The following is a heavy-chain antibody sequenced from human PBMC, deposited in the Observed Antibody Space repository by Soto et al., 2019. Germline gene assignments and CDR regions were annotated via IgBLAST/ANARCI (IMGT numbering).Heavy chain of an antibody. V-gene: IGHV4-30-4*01. J-gene: IGHJ6*02. Sequence: SETLSLTCTVSGGSISSGDYYWSWIRQPPGKGLEWIGYIYYSGSTYYNPSLKSRVTISVDTSKNQFSLKLSSVTAADTAVYYCAREKLRHSHYYYYGMDVWGQGTTVTVSS. CDR1: GGSISSGDYY. D-gene: IGHD5-12*01. CDR3: AREKLRHSHYYYYGMDV. CDR2: IYYSGST.